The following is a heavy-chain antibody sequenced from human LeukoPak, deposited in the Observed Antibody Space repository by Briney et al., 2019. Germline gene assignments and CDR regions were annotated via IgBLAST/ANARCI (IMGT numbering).Heavy chain of an antibody. J-gene: IGHJ2*01. Sequence: GGSLRLSCAASGFTFDDYAMHWVRQAPGKGLEWVSGISWNSGSIGYADSVKGRFTISRDNAKNSLYLQMNSLRAEDTALYYCAKGEYYYDSSVNWYFDLWGRGTLVTVSS. CDR2: ISWNSGSI. CDR1: GFTFDDYA. CDR3: AKGEYYYDSSVNWYFDL. D-gene: IGHD3-22*01. V-gene: IGHV3-9*01.